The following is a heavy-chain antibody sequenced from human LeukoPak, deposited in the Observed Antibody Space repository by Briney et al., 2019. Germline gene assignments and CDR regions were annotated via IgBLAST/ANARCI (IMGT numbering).Heavy chain of an antibody. V-gene: IGHV1-18*01. CDR3: ARDCIGCHGFDY. Sequence: ASVKVSCKASGYTFTTYGVTWVRQAPGQGLEWMGWVSAYGDITNYIQNLQGRVTMTTDTSTSTAYMELRSLRSDDTAVYYCARDCIGCHGFDYWGQGTLVTVSS. D-gene: IGHD2-15*01. CDR2: VSAYGDIT. CDR1: GYTFTTYG. J-gene: IGHJ4*02.